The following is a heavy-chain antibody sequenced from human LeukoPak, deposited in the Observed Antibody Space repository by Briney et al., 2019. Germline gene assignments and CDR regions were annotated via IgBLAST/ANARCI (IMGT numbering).Heavy chain of an antibody. CDR1: GGSFSGYY. V-gene: IGHV4-34*01. Sequence: SETLSLTCAVYGGSFSGYYWSWIRQPPGKGLEWIGEINHSGSTNYNPSLKSRVTISVDTSKNQFSLKLSSVTAADTAVYYCARGLIAARRPFDHWGQGTLVTVSS. CDR2: INHSGST. CDR3: ARGLIAARRPFDH. J-gene: IGHJ4*02. D-gene: IGHD6-6*01.